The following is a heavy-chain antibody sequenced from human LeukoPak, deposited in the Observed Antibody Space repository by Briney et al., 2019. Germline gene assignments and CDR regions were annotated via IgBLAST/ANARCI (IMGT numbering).Heavy chain of an antibody. J-gene: IGHJ6*03. D-gene: IGHD4-17*01. CDR1: GFTFGSYS. Sequence: GGSLRLSCAASGFTFGSYSMNWVRQAPGKGLEWVSSISSSSSYIYYADSVKGRFTISRDNAKNSLYLQMNSLRAEDTAVYYCAREGYGDYSGDYYYYMDVWGKGTTVTVSS. V-gene: IGHV3-21*01. CDR2: ISSSSSYI. CDR3: AREGYGDYSGDYYYYMDV.